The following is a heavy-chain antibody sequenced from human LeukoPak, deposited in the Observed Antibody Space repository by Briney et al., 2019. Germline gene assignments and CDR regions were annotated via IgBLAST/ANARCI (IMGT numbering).Heavy chain of an antibody. CDR3: AKPSSRGPYYYYGMDV. D-gene: IGHD6-19*01. V-gene: IGHV3-30*18. Sequence: GGSLRLSCAASGFTFSRYGMHWVRQAPGKGLEWVAVISYDGSNKYYAGSVKGRFTISRDNSKNTLYLQMNSLRPEDTAVYYCAKPSSRGPYYYYGMDVWGQGTTVTVSS. J-gene: IGHJ6*02. CDR1: GFTFSRYG. CDR2: ISYDGSNK.